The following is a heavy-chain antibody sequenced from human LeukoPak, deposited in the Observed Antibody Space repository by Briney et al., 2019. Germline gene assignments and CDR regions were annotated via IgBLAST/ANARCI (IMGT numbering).Heavy chain of an antibody. J-gene: IGHJ4*02. Sequence: SGTLSLTCAVSGGSISSSNWWSWVRQPPGKGLEWIGEIYHSGSTNYNPSLKSRVTISVDKSKNQFSLKLSSVTAADTAVYYCARVTSRRAAAGTHDFDYWGQGTLVTVPP. D-gene: IGHD6-13*01. CDR3: ARVTSRRAAAGTHDFDY. CDR1: GGSISSSNW. V-gene: IGHV4-4*02. CDR2: IYHSGST.